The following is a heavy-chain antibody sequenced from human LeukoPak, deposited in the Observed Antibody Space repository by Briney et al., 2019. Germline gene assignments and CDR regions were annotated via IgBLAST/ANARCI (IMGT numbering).Heavy chain of an antibody. J-gene: IGHJ5*02. CDR3: GRDLNRSGYTREGRFDP. CDR2: INPSGGST. Sequence: ASVKVSCKAPGYTFTGYYMHWVRQAPGQGLEWMGIINPSGGSTTYAQKFQGRVTMTRDMSTSTVYMELSSLRSEDTAVYYCGRDLNRSGYTREGRFDPWGQGTLVTVSS. CDR1: GYTFTGYY. V-gene: IGHV1-46*01. D-gene: IGHD3-22*01.